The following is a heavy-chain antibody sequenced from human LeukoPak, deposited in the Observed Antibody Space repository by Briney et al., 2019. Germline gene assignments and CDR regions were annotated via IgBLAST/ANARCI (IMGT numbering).Heavy chain of an antibody. Sequence: GGSLRLSCAASGFTFSSYWMSWVRQAPGKGLEWVANIKQDGSEKYYVDSVKGRFTISRDNAKNSLYLQMNSLRAEDTAVYYCARNDYDSSGYYYVLLGNDYWGQGTLVTVSS. CDR2: IKQDGSEK. CDR3: ARNDYDSSGYYYVLLGNDY. CDR1: GFTFSSYW. D-gene: IGHD3-22*01. V-gene: IGHV3-7*01. J-gene: IGHJ4*02.